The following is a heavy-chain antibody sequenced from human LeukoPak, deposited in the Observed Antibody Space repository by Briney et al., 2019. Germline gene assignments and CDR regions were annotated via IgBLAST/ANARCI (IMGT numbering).Heavy chain of an antibody. V-gene: IGHV4-34*01. D-gene: IGHD6-13*01. J-gene: IGHJ3*02. CDR1: GGSFSGYY. CDR2: IHDSGST. Sequence: SETLSLTCGVSGGSFSGYYWSWIRQPPGKGLEWIGEIHDSGSTKYNPSLKSRVTISIDTSKNQFSLRLNSVTAADTAVYYCAKHRGAAGWRSFDIWGQGTMVTVSS. CDR3: AKHRGAAGWRSFDI.